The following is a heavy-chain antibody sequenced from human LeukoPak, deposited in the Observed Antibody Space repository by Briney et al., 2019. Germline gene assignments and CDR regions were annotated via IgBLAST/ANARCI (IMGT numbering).Heavy chain of an antibody. CDR2: INPSGSST. CDR1: GYSFTSHY. D-gene: IGHD4-23*01. CDR3: ARDNSVEDTAWWFDP. J-gene: IGHJ5*02. Sequence: ASVKVSCKASGYSFTSHYMHWVRQAPGQGLEWLGLINPSGSSTLYAQKFQGRVTMTRDMSTTTDYMELSSLRSEDTAVYYCARDNSVEDTAWWFDPWGQGTLVTVSS. V-gene: IGHV1-46*01.